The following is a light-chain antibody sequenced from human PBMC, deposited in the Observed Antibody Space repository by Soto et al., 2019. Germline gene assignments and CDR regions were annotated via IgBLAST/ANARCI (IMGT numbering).Light chain of an antibody. Sequence: QSALTQPRAVSRSPGQSVTISCPGTNREIGGYNYVSWYQQHPGKAPKLMIYDVSKRPSGVPDRFSGSKSGNTASLTISGLQAEDEADYYCCSYAGSYTFNVFGTGTKVTVL. CDR1: NREIGGYNY. CDR3: CSYAGSYTFNV. J-gene: IGLJ1*01. CDR2: DVS. V-gene: IGLV2-11*01.